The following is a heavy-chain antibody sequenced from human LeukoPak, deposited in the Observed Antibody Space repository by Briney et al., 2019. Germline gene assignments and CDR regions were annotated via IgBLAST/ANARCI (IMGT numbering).Heavy chain of an antibody. CDR3: ARESGDSPDNWFDP. D-gene: IGHD4-17*01. CDR2: INPNSGGT. V-gene: IGHV1-2*02. J-gene: IGHJ5*02. Sequence: ASVKVSCKASGYTFTGYYMHWVRQAPGQGLEWMGWINPNSGGTNYAQKFQGRVTMTRDMSTSTVYMELSSLRSEDTAVYYCARESGDSPDNWFDPWGQGTLVTVSS. CDR1: GYTFTGYY.